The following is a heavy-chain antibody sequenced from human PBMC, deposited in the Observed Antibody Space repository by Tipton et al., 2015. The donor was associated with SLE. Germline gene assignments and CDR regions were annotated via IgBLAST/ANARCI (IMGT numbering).Heavy chain of an antibody. CDR3: ARHPPYGSGSSYFDY. V-gene: IGHV1-3*01. Sequence: QSGPEVKKPGASVKVSCKASGYTFTSYAMHWVRQAPGQRLEWMGWINAGNGNTKYSQKFQGRVTITRDTSASTAYMELSSLRSEDTAVYYCARHPPYGSGSSYFDYWGQGTLVTVSS. CDR2: INAGNGNT. CDR1: GYTFTSYA. J-gene: IGHJ4*02. D-gene: IGHD3-10*01.